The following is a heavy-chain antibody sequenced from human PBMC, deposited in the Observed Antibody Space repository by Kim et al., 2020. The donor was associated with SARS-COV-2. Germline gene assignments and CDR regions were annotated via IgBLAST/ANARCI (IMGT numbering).Heavy chain of an antibody. CDR1: GGSISSSNW. Sequence: LRETLSLTCGVSGGSISSSNWWSWVRQPPGKGLEWIGEVYHSGNTNYNPSLRGRVTISVDKSKNHFSLRLSSLTAADTAVYFCARAVGSGYSLGLEHWGQGNLVTVSS. CDR2: VYHSGNT. J-gene: IGHJ1*01. D-gene: IGHD3-3*01. CDR3: ARAVGSGYSLGLEH. V-gene: IGHV4-4*02.